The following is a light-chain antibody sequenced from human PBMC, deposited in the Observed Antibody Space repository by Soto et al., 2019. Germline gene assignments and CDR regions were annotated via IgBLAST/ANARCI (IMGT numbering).Light chain of an antibody. J-gene: IGKJ3*01. Sequence: DLQMTQSPSSLSASVGDRVTITCQASQDISNYLSWYQHKPGKAPKLLIYDASNLETGVPSRFSGSGSGTDFSFTISSLQPEDIATYYCQQYDTLQFTFGPGTKVHIK. CDR3: QQYDTLQFT. CDR1: QDISNY. CDR2: DAS. V-gene: IGKV1-33*01.